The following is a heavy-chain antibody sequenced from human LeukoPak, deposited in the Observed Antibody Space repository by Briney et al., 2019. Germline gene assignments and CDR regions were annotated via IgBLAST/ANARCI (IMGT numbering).Heavy chain of an antibody. CDR3: AKDGYCTTATCYGWLDY. D-gene: IGHD2-2*03. CDR2: VRGSGDST. V-gene: IGHV3-23*01. CDR1: GFTVSSYA. J-gene: IGHJ4*02. Sequence: GGSLRLSCAASGFTVSSYAMSWVRLAPGKGLEWVSGVRGSGDSTYYADSVKGRFTVSRDNSRNTLYLQMNSLSPEDTAVYYCAKDGYCTTATCYGWLDYWGLGTLVTVSS.